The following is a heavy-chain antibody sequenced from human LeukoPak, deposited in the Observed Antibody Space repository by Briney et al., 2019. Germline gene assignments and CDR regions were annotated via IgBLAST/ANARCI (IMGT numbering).Heavy chain of an antibody. CDR3: ARPRYTAAYDL. CDR1: GFTFSIYW. Sequence: GGSLRLSCAASGFTFSIYWMTWVRQAPGKGLEWVANMKGDGSERHYEDSVKGRFTISRDNAKNSLYLRMNSLRVEDTAMYYCARPRYTAAYDLWGQGTMVTVSS. CDR2: MKGDGSER. V-gene: IGHV3-7*01. J-gene: IGHJ3*01. D-gene: IGHD3-16*02.